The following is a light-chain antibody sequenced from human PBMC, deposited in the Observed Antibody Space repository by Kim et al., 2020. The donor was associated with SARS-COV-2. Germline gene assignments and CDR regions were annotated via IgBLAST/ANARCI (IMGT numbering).Light chain of an antibody. CDR2: QVS. CDR1: QRTPKW. J-gene: IGKJ2*01. V-gene: IGKV1-5*03. Sequence: SAAVGDRVTITGRASQRTPKWLAWFQQKPGKDPEPLIYQVSKLKGGVQSRFSGSGSGTEFTLTINSLQPDDFATYYCQHYTDYSYTFGQGTKLEI. CDR3: QHYTDYSYT.